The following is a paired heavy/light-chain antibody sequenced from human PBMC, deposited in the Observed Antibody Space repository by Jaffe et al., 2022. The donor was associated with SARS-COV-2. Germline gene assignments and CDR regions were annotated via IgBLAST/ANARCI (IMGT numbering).Heavy chain of an antibody. CDR3: ARPNSGGWAPFDS. Sequence: EVQLLESGGGLVQPGGSLRLSCAASGFTFSSYAMSWVRQAPGKGLEWVSAISASGRSTFYADSVQGRFTISRDNSKNTLSLQMSSLRAEDTALYYCARPNSGGWAPFDSWGQGTLVTVSS. CDR2: ISASGRST. CDR1: GFTFSSYA. D-gene: IGHD3-10*01. V-gene: IGHV3-23*01. J-gene: IGHJ4*02.
Light chain of an antibody. CDR1: QSVTSNY. CDR3: QQYGSSPRT. J-gene: IGKJ1*01. V-gene: IGKV3-20*01. Sequence: EIVLTQSPGTLSLSPGERATLSCRASQSVTSNYLAWYQQKPGQAPRLLIYGASSRATGIPDRFSGSGSGTDFTLTISRLEPEDFAVYYCQQYGSSPRTFGQGTKVEIK. CDR2: GAS.